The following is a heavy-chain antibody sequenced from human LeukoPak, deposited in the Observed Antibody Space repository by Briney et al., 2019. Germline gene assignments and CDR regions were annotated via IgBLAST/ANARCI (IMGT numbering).Heavy chain of an antibody. CDR2: INPSGGST. V-gene: IGHV1-46*01. CDR1: GYTFTSYY. D-gene: IGHD3-22*01. Sequence: ASVKVSCKASGYTFTSYYMHWVRQAPGQGLEWMGIINPSGGSTSYAQKFQGRVTMTRDTSTSTVYMELSSPRSEDTAVYYCARSSSFDSSGYYYPFDYWGQGTLVTVSS. CDR3: ARSSSFDSSGYYYPFDY. J-gene: IGHJ4*02.